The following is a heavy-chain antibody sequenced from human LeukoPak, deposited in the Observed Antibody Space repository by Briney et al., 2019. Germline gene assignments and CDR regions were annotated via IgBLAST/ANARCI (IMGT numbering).Heavy chain of an antibody. CDR1: GGSISSYY. V-gene: IGHV4-59*01. CDR3: ARDHDYYDSSGYYRYFDC. J-gene: IGHJ4*02. CDR2: IYYSGST. D-gene: IGHD3-22*01. Sequence: SETLSLTCTVSGGSISSYYWSWIRQPPGKGLEWIGYIYYSGSTNYNPSLKSRVTISVDTSKNQFSLKLSSVTAADTAVYYCARDHDYYDSSGYYRYFDCWGQGTLVTVSS.